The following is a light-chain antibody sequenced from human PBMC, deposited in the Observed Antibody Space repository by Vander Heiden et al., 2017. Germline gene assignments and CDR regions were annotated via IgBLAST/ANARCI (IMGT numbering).Light chain of an antibody. CDR2: DNN. CDR3: GAWDSSLSVVL. J-gene: IGLJ3*02. V-gene: IGLV1-51*01. CDR1: SSNIGYNS. Sequence: QPVSTQPPSASAAPGHKVTISCSGGSSNIGYNSVSWYQQLPGTAPKFLIYDNNKRPSGIPDRFSGSKSGTSATLDITGLQTGDEAGYYCGAWDSSLSVVLFGGGTKLTVL.